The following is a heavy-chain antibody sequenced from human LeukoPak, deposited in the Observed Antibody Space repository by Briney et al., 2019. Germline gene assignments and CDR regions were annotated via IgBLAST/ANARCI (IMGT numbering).Heavy chain of an antibody. CDR3: AKGRNEDGDAALNY. CDR1: GFTFRSHW. Sequence: QAGGSLRLSCAASGFTFRSHWMHWVRQAPGKGLVWVSRINRDGSSTSYADSVKGRFTISRDNSKNTLYLQMNSLRAEDTAAYHCAKGRNEDGDAALNYWGQGTLVTVSS. D-gene: IGHD4-17*01. V-gene: IGHV3-74*01. CDR2: INRDGSST. J-gene: IGHJ4*02.